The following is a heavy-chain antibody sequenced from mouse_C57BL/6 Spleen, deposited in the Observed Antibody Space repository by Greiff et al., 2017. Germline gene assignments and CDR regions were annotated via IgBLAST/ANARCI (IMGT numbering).Heavy chain of an antibody. V-gene: IGHV1-26*01. J-gene: IGHJ2*01. CDR3: ARHGSHYFDY. D-gene: IGHD1-1*01. CDR2: INPNNGGT. Sequence: EVQLQQSGPELVKPGASVKISCKASGYTFTDYYMNWVKQSHGKSLEWIGDINPNNGGTSYNQKFKGKATLTVDKSSSTAYMELRSLTSEDSAVYYCARHGSHYFDYWGQGTTLTVSS. CDR1: GYTFTDYY.